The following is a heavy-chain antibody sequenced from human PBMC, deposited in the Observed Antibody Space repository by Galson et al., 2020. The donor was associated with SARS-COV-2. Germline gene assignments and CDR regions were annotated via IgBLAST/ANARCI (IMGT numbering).Heavy chain of an antibody. J-gene: IGHJ4*02. V-gene: IGHV3-23*01. CDR3: ANGNSGTGEFDY. D-gene: IGHD6-13*01. CDR2: ISGSGGST. Sequence: GESLKISCAASVFTFSSYAMSWVRQAPGKGLEWVSAISGSGGSTYYADSVKGRFTISRDNSKNTLYLQMNSLRAEDTAVYYCANGNSGTGEFDYWGQGTLVTVSS. CDR1: VFTFSSYA.